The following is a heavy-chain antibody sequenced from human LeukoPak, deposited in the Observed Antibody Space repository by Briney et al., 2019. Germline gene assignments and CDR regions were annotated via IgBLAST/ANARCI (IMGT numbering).Heavy chain of an antibody. D-gene: IGHD3-22*01. CDR1: GGSISSYY. J-gene: IGHJ3*02. CDR2: IYYSGST. V-gene: IGHV4-59*01. Sequence: SETLSLTCTVSGGSISSYYWSWIRQPPGKGLEWIGYIYYSGSTNYNPSLKSRVTISVDTSKNQFSLKLSSVTAADTAVYYCARGFETYYYDSSGHVAFDIWGQGTMVTVSS. CDR3: ARGFETYYYDSSGHVAFDI.